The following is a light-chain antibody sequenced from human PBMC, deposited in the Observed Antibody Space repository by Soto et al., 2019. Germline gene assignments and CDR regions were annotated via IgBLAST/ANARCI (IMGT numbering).Light chain of an antibody. V-gene: IGLV2-14*03. Sequence: QSALTQPASVSGSPGQSITNSCTGTSSDVGGYNYVSWYQHHPGKAPKLIIYDVSHRPAGVSNRFSGSKSGNTASLAISGLQAEDEAHYYCTSYTASSTVVFGGGTKLTVL. CDR3: TSYTASSTVV. CDR1: SSDVGGYNY. CDR2: DVS. J-gene: IGLJ3*02.